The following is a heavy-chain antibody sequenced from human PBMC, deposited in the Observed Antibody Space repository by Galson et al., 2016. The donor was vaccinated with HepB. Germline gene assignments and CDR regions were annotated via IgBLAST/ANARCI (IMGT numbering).Heavy chain of an antibody. CDR1: GDSASSNNAA. J-gene: IGHJ3*02. V-gene: IGHV6-1*01. CDR3: ATARPGVAAVWSAFDI. D-gene: IGHD3-16*01. CDR2: TYYRSKWYN. Sequence: CAISGDSASSNNAAWDWIRQSPSRGLEWLGRTYYRSKWYNDYAVSVKGRITINPDTSKNQFSLQLNSVTPEDTAIYYCATARPGVAAVWSAFDIWGQGTMVTVSS.